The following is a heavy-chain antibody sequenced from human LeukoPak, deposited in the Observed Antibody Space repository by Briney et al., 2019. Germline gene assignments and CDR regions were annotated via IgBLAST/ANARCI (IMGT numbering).Heavy chain of an antibody. CDR1: GGSISSSSYY. CDR2: IYYSGST. J-gene: IGHJ4*02. V-gene: IGHV4-39*01. CDR3: ARIGSGWYDFDY. Sequence: PSETLSLTCTVSGGSISSSSYYWGWIRQPPGKGLEWIGSIYYSGSTYYNPSLKSRVTISVDTSKNQFSLKLSSVTAADTAVYYCARIGSGWYDFDYWGQGTLVTVSS. D-gene: IGHD6-19*01.